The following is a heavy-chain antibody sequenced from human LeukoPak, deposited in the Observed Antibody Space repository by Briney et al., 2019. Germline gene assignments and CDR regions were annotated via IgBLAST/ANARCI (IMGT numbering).Heavy chain of an antibody. CDR1: GFTFSSYS. CDR3: ARPGIAVAGEFFDY. V-gene: IGHV3-21*01. J-gene: IGHJ4*02. Sequence: GGSLRLSCAASGFTFSSYSVNWVRQAAGKGLEWVSFIRSSSSYIYYADSVKGRFTISRDNAKNSLYLQMNSLRAEDTAVYYCARPGIAVAGEFFDYWGQGTLVTVSS. D-gene: IGHD6-19*01. CDR2: IRSSSSYI.